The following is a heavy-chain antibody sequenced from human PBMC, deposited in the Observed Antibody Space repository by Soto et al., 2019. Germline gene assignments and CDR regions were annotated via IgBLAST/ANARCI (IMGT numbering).Heavy chain of an antibody. CDR2: INAGNGNT. V-gene: IGHV1-3*01. CDR3: ARDKVVAATGAFDI. D-gene: IGHD2-15*01. CDR1: GYTFTSYA. J-gene: IGHJ3*02. Sequence: ASVKVSCKASGYTFTSYAMHWVRQAPGQRLEWMGWINAGNGNTKYSQKFQGRVTITRDTSASTAYMELSSLRSEDTAVYYCARDKVVAATGAFDIWGQGTMVTVSS.